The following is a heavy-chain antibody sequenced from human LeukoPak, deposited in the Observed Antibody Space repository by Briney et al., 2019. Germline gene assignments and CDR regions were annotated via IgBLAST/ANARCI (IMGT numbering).Heavy chain of an antibody. CDR1: GYTLCIFN. Sequence: PGGSLRLSCAASGYTLCIFNIHCVPEAPGKGLACVSLISYGGSDKYYADAVKGRFTISRDNSRNTLYLQMSSLRAEDTAVYYCAKVGGAAAEHFDFGGWGHLV. CDR2: ISYGGSDK. J-gene: IGHJ4*02. CDR3: AKVGGAAAEHFDF. V-gene: IGHV3-30*18. D-gene: IGHD2-2*01.